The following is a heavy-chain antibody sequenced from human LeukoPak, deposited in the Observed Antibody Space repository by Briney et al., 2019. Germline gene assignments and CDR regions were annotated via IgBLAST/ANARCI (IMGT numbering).Heavy chain of an antibody. CDR3: ARARASGRSGFDY. Sequence: GGSLRLSCAASGFTVSSNYMSWVRQAPGKGLEWVSVIYSGGSTYYADSVKGRFTISRDNAKNSLDLQMNSLRDEDTAVYYCARARASGRSGFDYWGQGTLVTVSS. CDR2: IYSGGST. D-gene: IGHD2-15*01. CDR1: GFTVSSNY. V-gene: IGHV3-53*01. J-gene: IGHJ4*02.